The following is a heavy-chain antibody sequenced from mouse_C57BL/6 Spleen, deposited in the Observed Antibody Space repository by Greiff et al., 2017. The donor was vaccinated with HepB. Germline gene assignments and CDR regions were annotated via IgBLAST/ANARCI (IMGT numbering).Heavy chain of an antibody. CDR3: AREELGRTFDY. D-gene: IGHD4-1*01. CDR2: ISYDGSN. V-gene: IGHV3-6*01. CDR1: GYSITSGYY. J-gene: IGHJ2*01. Sequence: EVKLVESGPGLVKPSQSLSLTCSVTGYSITSGYYWNWIRQFPGNKLEWMGYISYDGSNNYNPSLKNRISITRDTSKNQFFLKLNSVTTEDTATYYCAREELGRTFDYWGQGTTLTVSS.